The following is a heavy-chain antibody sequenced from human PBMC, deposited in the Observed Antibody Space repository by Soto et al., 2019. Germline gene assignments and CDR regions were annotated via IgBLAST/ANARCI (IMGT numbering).Heavy chain of an antibody. CDR3: AISLTDLRFYYLFDF. D-gene: IGHD3-10*01. CDR1: GFTFSAYA. Sequence: PGGSLRLSCAASGFTFSAYAMTWVRQAPGKGLEWVSTVTGTGGSTFYADSVKGRFTISRDNSMSTLYLQTNSLRAEDTALYYCAISLTDLRFYYLFDFWGRGTLVTVSS. V-gene: IGHV3-23*01. J-gene: IGHJ4*02. CDR2: VTGTGGST.